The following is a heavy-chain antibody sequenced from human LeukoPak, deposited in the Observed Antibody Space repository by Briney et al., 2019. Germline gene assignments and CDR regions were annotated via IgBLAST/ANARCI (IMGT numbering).Heavy chain of an antibody. CDR1: GASNNSYY. CDR3: ARKAPKKGWFDP. J-gene: IGHJ5*02. Sequence: SETLSLTCTVSGASNNSYYWSWIRQPPGKGLEWIGYTHPSGNTNYSPSLKSRVTISMDTSTNQFSLKLKSVNDADTAVYFCARKAPKKGWFDPWGQGTLVTVSS. V-gene: IGHV4-4*09. CDR2: THPSGNT.